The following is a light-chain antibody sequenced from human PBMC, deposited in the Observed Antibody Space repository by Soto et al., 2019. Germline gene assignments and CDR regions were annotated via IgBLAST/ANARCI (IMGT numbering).Light chain of an antibody. CDR3: TSYATGSADV. J-gene: IGLJ1*01. V-gene: IGLV2-18*02. CDR1: SSDVGGYNR. Sequence: QCALTQPPSVSGSPGQSVTISCTGTSSDVGGYNRVSWYQQPPGKAPKLLIYDVSNRPSGGSTRFSGSKSGNTASLTISGLQAEDEADYYCTSYATGSADVLGPGTKVTVL. CDR2: DVS.